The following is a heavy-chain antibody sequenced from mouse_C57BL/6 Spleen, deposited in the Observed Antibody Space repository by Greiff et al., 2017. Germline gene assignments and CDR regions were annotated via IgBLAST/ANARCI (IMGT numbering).Heavy chain of an antibody. CDR3: ARFDSYYYAMDY. J-gene: IGHJ4*01. CDR2: IYPGDGDT. V-gene: IGHV1-82*01. Sequence: VQLQQSGPELVKPGASVKISCKASGYAFSSSWMNWVKQRTGKGLEWIGRIYPGDGDTNYNGKFKGKATLTADKSSSTAYMQLSSLTSEDSVVYFCARFDSYYYAMDYWGQGTSVTVSA. D-gene: IGHD2-4*01. CDR1: GYAFSSSW.